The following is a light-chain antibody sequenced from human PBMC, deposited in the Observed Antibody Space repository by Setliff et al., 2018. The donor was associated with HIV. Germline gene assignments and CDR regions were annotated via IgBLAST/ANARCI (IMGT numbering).Light chain of an antibody. CDR2: DVT. Sequence: QSVLTQPRSVSGSPGQSVTISCTGISSDVGGYKHVSWYQHHPGKAPRLIIYDVTNRPSGVSDRFSGSKSGNTASLTISGLQAEDEADYYCNTYISSTPNYVFGTGTKVTVL. J-gene: IGLJ1*01. CDR3: NTYISSTPNYV. CDR1: SSDVGGYKH. V-gene: IGLV2-11*01.